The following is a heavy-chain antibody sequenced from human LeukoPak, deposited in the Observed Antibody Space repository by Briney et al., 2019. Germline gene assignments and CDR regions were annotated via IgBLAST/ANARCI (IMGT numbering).Heavy chain of an antibody. V-gene: IGHV3-66*01. CDR1: GFTVSSNY. CDR3: ARVGYFDNTGLDY. CDR2: IYRGGNT. Sequence: TGGSLRLSCAASGFTVSSNYMSWVRQAPGKGLEWVSVIYRGGNTDYADSVKGRFTISRDNSTNTVYLQMNSLRVDDTAVYYCARVGYFDNTGLDYWGQGTLVTVSS. J-gene: IGHJ4*02. D-gene: IGHD3-22*01.